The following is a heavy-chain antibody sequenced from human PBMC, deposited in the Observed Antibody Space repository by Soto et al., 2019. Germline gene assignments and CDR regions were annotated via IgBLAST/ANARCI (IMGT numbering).Heavy chain of an antibody. CDR3: ARAQLRDGSTSDAFDM. CDR1: GFSFSSYW. Sequence: GSLRLSCAASGFSFSSYWMHWVRQCPGKGLVWVSRVNSDGTSTTYADSVKGRFTISRDNAKSTLYLQMNSLRAEDTAVYYCARAQLRDGSTSDAFDMWGQGIMVTVSS. V-gene: IGHV3-74*01. CDR2: VNSDGTST. D-gene: IGHD5-12*01. J-gene: IGHJ3*02.